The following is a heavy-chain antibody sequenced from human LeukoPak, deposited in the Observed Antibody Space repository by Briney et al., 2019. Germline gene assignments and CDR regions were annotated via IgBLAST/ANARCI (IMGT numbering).Heavy chain of an antibody. D-gene: IGHD4-17*01. CDR3: ARDRTYGAHYYYYYMDV. Sequence: SETLSLTCAVYGGSFSGYYWSWIRQPPGKGLEWIGEINHSGSTNYNPSLKSRVTISVDTSKNQFSLRLRSVTAADTAVYYCARDRTYGAHYYYYYMDVWGKGTTVTISS. CDR2: INHSGST. J-gene: IGHJ6*03. CDR1: GGSFSGYY. V-gene: IGHV4-34*01.